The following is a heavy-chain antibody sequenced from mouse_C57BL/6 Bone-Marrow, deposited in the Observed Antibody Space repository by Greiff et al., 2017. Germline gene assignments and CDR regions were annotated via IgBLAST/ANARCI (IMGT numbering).Heavy chain of an antibody. CDR3: TANWGAY. CDR2: IDPENGDT. Sequence: VQLQQSGAELVRPGASVKLSCTASGFNIKDDYMHWVKPRPEQGLEWIGWIDPENGDTEYASKFQGKATITADTSSNTAYLQLSSLTSEDTAVYYCTANWGAYWGQGTLVTVSA. CDR1: GFNIKDDY. D-gene: IGHD4-1*01. V-gene: IGHV14-4*01. J-gene: IGHJ3*01.